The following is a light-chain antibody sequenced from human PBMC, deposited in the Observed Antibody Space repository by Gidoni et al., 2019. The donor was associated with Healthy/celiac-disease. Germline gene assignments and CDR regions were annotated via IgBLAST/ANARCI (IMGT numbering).Light chain of an antibody. Sequence: DIQMTQSPSSVSASVGDRVTITCRASQDISSWLAWYQQKPGKAPNLLIYATSILQRGVPSRFSGRKSGTDFTLTISSLQPEDFATYYCQQATTFPLTFGGGTKVEIK. CDR2: ATS. CDR1: QDISSW. CDR3: QQATTFPLT. V-gene: IGKV1-12*01. J-gene: IGKJ4*01.